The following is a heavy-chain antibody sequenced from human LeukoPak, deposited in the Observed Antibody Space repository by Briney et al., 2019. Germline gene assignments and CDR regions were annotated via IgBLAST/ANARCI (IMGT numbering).Heavy chain of an antibody. CDR3: ASTGIAAAGSDY. J-gene: IGHJ4*02. V-gene: IGHV4-61*02. D-gene: IGHD6-13*01. Sequence: SETLSLTCTVAGGSISSGSYGWGWIRQPDGKGREWIVRIDTSGSTNYNPSLKSRVTISVETSKNQISLKLSSVTAADTAVYYCASTGIAAAGSDYWGQGTLVTVPS. CDR1: GGSISSGSYG. CDR2: IDTSGST.